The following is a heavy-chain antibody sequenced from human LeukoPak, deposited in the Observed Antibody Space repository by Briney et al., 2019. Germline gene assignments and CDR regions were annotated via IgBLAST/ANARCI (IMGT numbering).Heavy chain of an antibody. J-gene: IGHJ4*02. V-gene: IGHV1-2*02. CDR2: INPNSGGT. D-gene: IGHD5-18*01. CDR3: AREGTAMATRVYFDY. CDR1: GYTFTGYY. Sequence: GASVKVSCKASGYTFTGYYMHWVRQAPGQGLEWMGWINPNSGGTNYAQKFQGRATMTRDTSISTAYMELSRLRSDDTAVYYCAREGTAMATRVYFDYWGQATLVTVSS.